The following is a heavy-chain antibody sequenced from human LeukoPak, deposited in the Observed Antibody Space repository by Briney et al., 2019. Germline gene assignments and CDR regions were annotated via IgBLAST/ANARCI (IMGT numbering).Heavy chain of an antibody. CDR3: ARGGDYYDSSGFLAASGY. D-gene: IGHD3-22*01. CDR2: MNPNSGDT. J-gene: IGHJ4*02. CDR1: GYTFTNYD. V-gene: IGHV1-8*01. Sequence: GASVKVSCKASGYTFTNYDINWVRQATGQGLEWMGWMNPNSGDTVYAQKFQGRVTMTRDTSISTAYMEVSSLRSEDTAVYYCARGGDYYDSSGFLAASGYWGQGTLVTVSS.